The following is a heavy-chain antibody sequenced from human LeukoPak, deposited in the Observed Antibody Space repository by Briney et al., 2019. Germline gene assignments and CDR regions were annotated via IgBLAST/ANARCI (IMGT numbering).Heavy chain of an antibody. CDR2: IYYSGST. CDR1: GGSISSYY. CDR3: ATLVGDYYDSSGYYYGWFDP. Sequence: PSETLSLTCTVSGGSISSYYWSWIRQPPGKGLEWIGYIYYSGSTNYNPSLKSRVTISVDTSKNQFSLKLSSVTAADTAVYYCATLVGDYYDSSGYYYGWFDPWGQGTLVTVSS. V-gene: IGHV4-59*01. D-gene: IGHD3-22*01. J-gene: IGHJ5*02.